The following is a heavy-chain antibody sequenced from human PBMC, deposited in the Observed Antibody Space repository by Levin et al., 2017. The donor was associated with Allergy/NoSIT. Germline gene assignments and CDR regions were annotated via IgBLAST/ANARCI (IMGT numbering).Heavy chain of an antibody. Sequence: GESLKISCAVSEFTFSNAWMSWVRQAPGKGLEWVGRIKSRTDGGTTDYAAPVKGRFTISRDDSKNMLYLQMNSLKTEDTAVYYCTTDCVYWGQGALVTVSS. V-gene: IGHV3-15*01. CDR2: IKSRTDGGTT. J-gene: IGHJ4*02. D-gene: IGHD2-21*01. CDR3: TTDCVY. CDR1: EFTFSNAW.